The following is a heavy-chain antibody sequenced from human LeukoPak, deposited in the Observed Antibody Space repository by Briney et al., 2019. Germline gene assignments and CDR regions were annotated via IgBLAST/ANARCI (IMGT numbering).Heavy chain of an antibody. V-gene: IGHV4-59*08. CDR1: GGSINNYY. J-gene: IGHJ4*02. Sequence: PSETLSLTCAISGGSINNYYWSWIRQPPGKGLEWIGYIYYSGTTNYSPSLNSRVNISLDTAKNQFSLRLSSVTAADAAVYYCARQTAKNVDTARFDSWGQGTLVTVSS. CDR2: IYYSGTT. CDR3: ARQTAKNVDTARFDS. D-gene: IGHD5-18*01.